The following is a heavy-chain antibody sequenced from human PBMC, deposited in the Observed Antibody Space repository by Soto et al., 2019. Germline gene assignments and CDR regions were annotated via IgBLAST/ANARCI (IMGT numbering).Heavy chain of an antibody. Sequence: GGSLRLSCAASGFTFSSYAMSWVRQAPGKGLEWVSAISGSGGSTYYADSVKGRFTISRDNSKNPLYLQMNSLRAEDTAVYYCAKDLPMSSGWYSIFDYWGQGTLVTVSS. CDR2: ISGSGGST. CDR1: GFTFSSYA. CDR3: AKDLPMSSGWYSIFDY. J-gene: IGHJ4*02. D-gene: IGHD6-19*01. V-gene: IGHV3-23*01.